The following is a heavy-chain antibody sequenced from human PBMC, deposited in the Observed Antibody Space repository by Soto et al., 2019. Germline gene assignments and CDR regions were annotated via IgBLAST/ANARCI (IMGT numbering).Heavy chain of an antibody. CDR2: INPSGGST. Sequence: GASVKVSCKASGYTFTSYYMHWVRQAPGQGLEWMGIINPSGGSTSYAQKFQGRVTMARDTSTSTVYMELSSLRSEDTAVYYCARDFPRLYSSGRYVAGRDYWGQGTLVTVSS. J-gene: IGHJ4*02. V-gene: IGHV1-46*01. CDR1: GYTFTSYY. D-gene: IGHD6-19*01. CDR3: ARDFPRLYSSGRYVAGRDY.